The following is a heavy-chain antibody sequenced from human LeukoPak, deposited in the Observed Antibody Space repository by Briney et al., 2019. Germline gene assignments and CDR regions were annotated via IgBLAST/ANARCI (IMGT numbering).Heavy chain of an antibody. J-gene: IGHJ4*02. Sequence: SVKVSCKASGGTFSSYAISWVRQAPGQGLEWMGGIIPIFGTANYAQKFQGRVTITADESTSTAYMELSSLRSEDTAVYYCARNYDILTGYFDYWGQGTLVTVSS. CDR3: ARNYDILTGYFDY. CDR2: IIPIFGTA. V-gene: IGHV1-69*13. D-gene: IGHD3-9*01. CDR1: GGTFSSYA.